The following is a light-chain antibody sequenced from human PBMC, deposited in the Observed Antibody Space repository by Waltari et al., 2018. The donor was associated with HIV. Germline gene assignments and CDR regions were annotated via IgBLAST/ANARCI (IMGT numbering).Light chain of an antibody. Sequence: QSVLTQPPSASGTPGQRVTISCSGRRSNIGTTTVTGYLQLPGSAPKFLIYCTHVRPSGVPDRFSGSKSGTSASLAISGLRSEDEADYFCAAWDDSLNAWLFGGGTKVTVL. V-gene: IGLV1-44*01. J-gene: IGLJ3*02. CDR2: CTH. CDR3: AAWDDSLNAWL. CDR1: RSNIGTTT.